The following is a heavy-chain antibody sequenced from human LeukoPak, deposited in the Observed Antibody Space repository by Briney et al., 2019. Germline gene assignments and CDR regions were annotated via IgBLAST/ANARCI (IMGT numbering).Heavy chain of an antibody. CDR3: AKDLASAPDY. CDR1: GFTFSSHA. CDR2: ISGSGRST. Sequence: GGSLRLSCAASGFTFSSHAMSWVRQAPGKGLEWVSAISGSGRSTYYADSVKGRFTISRDNSKNTLYLQMNSLRAGDTAVYYCAKDLASAPDYWGQGALVTVSS. V-gene: IGHV3-23*01. J-gene: IGHJ4*02.